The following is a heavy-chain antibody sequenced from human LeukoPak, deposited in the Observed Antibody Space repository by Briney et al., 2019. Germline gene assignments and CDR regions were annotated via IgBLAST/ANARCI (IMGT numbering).Heavy chain of an antibody. CDR1: GFSFNDLG. Sequence: GGSLRLSCAASGFSFNDLGMTWVRQVPGKGLEWVAGINWNGASTGYADSVRGRFTISRDNAKNSLYLQMNSLRAEDTALYYSARAVCPTVKFCDSSYFMDVWGKGTTVNVS. D-gene: IGHD4-11*01. CDR3: ARAVCPTVKFCDSSYFMDV. CDR2: INWNGAST. V-gene: IGHV3-20*04. J-gene: IGHJ6*03.